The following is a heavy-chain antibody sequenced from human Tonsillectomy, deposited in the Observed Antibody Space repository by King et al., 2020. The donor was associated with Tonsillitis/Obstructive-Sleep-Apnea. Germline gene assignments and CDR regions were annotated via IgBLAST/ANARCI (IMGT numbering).Heavy chain of an antibody. CDR1: GGSITPYY. D-gene: IGHD1-1*01. J-gene: IGHJ4*02. CDR2: IYYAGTT. Sequence: QLQESGPGLVKPSETLSLTCAVSGGSITPYYWTWIRLPPGKGLEWMAYIYYAGTTKYNPSLKGRATISVDTSQNQFSLNLTSVTPADTAVYYCARMNGDFDSWGQGTLVTVSS. V-gene: IGHV4-59*01. CDR3: ARMNGDFDS.